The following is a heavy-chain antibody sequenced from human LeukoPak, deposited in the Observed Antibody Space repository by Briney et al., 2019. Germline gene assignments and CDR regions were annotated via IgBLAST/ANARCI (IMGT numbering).Heavy chain of an antibody. D-gene: IGHD3-3*01. CDR3: TTYNFRSDSDAFDI. J-gene: IGHJ3*02. V-gene: IGHV3-15*01. CDR2: IKSKTDGGTT. Sequence: GGSLRLSCAASGYTFSSYAMSWVRQAPGKGLEWVGRIKSKTDGGTTDYAAPVKGRFTISRDDSKNTLYLQMNSLRTEDTAVYYCTTYNFRSDSDAFDIWGQGTMVTVSS. CDR1: GYTFSSYA.